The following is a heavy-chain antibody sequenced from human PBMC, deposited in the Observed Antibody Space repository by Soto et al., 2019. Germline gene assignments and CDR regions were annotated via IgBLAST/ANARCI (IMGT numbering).Heavy chain of an antibody. J-gene: IGHJ6*02. CDR2: ITYGGNT. CDR1: GGSVSSRSFY. D-gene: IGHD5-18*01. CDR3: ARQGYNYGYVWVPGV. V-gene: IGHV4-39*01. Sequence: PSETLSLTCSVSGGSVSSRSFYWGWIRQSPGKGLEWIGSITYGGNTYYNPSLESRLNMSVDTSKNQFSVRLTSVTAADTSVYYCARQGYNYGYVWVPGVRGRGTTVTVSS.